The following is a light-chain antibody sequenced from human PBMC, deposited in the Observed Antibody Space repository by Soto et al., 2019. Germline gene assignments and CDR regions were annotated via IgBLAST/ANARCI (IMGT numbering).Light chain of an antibody. J-gene: IGKJ1*01. CDR2: KAS. V-gene: IGKV1-5*03. Sequence: DIEITQSPSTLYGSVGDRVTIPCRASQNISSWLAWYQQKPGKAPKLLIYKASTLKSGVPSRFRGSGSGTEFTLTISSLQPDDFATYYCQHYNSYSEAFGQGTKVDIK. CDR1: QNISSW. CDR3: QHYNSYSEA.